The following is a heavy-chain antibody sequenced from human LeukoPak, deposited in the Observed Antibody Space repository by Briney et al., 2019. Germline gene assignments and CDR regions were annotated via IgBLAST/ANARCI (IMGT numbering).Heavy chain of an antibody. Sequence: SETLSLTCTVSGGSISSYYWSWIRQPPGKGLEWIGYIYYSGSTNYNPSLKSRVTISVDTSKNQFSLKLSSVTAADTAVYYCARTGGGLRPKYYFDYWGQGTLVTVSS. V-gene: IGHV4-59*12. CDR2: IYYSGST. D-gene: IGHD2-15*01. CDR1: GGSISSYY. J-gene: IGHJ4*02. CDR3: ARTGGGLRPKYYFDY.